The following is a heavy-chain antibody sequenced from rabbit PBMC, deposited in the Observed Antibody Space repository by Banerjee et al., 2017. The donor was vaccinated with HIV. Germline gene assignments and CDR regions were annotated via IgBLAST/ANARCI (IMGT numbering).Heavy chain of an antibody. CDR3: ARAYVIGGTRLDL. D-gene: IGHD1-1*01. CDR2: IYGGSSGSS. V-gene: IGHV1S40*01. CDR1: GFTLSNYW. Sequence: QSLEESGGDLVKPGASLTLTCKASGFTLSNYWICWVRQAPGKGLEWIACIYGGSSGSSHYATWAKGRFTISKMPSTTVTLQMTSLTAADTATYFCARAYVIGGTRLDLWGPGTLVTVS. J-gene: IGHJ3*01.